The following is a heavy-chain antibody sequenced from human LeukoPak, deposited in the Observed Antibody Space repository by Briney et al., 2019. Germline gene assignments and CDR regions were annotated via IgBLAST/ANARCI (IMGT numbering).Heavy chain of an antibody. V-gene: IGHV5-51*01. CDR2: IYPGDSDT. D-gene: IGHD6-13*01. J-gene: IGHJ3*01. CDR1: GYSFNNYW. Sequence: GESLKISCKGSGYSFNNYWIGWVRQMPGKGLEWMGIIYPGDSDTTYSPSFQGQVTMSADESISTAYLQWSSLTASDTAIYYCARPLPGNAFDLWGQGTMVTVSS. CDR3: ARPLPGNAFDL.